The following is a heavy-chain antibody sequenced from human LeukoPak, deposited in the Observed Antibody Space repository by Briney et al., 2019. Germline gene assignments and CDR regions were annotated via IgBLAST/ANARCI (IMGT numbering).Heavy chain of an antibody. Sequence: QSGGSLRLSCAASGFTVSNNYMSWVRQAPGKGLEWVSVIYSSGSTYYADSVKGRFTISRDNSKNTLYLQMNSLRAEDTAVYYCARGGVTLIVPILWGQGTLVTVSS. CDR2: IYSSGST. D-gene: IGHD3-22*01. CDR1: GFTVSNNY. V-gene: IGHV3-53*01. CDR3: ARGGVTLIVPIL. J-gene: IGHJ4*02.